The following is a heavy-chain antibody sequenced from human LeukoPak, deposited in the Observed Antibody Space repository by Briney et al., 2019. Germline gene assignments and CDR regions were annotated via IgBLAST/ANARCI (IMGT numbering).Heavy chain of an antibody. CDR1: GFTFSSYG. D-gene: IGHD3-22*01. CDR3: ARPLDPGNYYDSSGSFEY. J-gene: IGHJ4*02. CDR2: ISYDGSNK. Sequence: GGSLRLSCAASGFTFSSYGMHWVRQAPGKGLEWVAVISYDGSNKYYADSVKGRFTISRDNSKNTLYLQMNSLRAEDTAVYYCARPLDPGNYYDSSGSFEYWGQGILVTVSS. V-gene: IGHV3-30*19.